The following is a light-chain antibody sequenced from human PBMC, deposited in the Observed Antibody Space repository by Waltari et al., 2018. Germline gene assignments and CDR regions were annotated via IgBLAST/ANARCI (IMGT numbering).Light chain of an antibody. Sequence: QSVLTQPPSVSAAPGQKVTISCSGSSSHIDQNYVSWYQQVPGTAPKLRIYDSYQRPSGIPDRFSGSKSGTSASLVITGLQIGDEADYYCGTWDSSLSAGVFGGGTKLTVL. CDR2: DSY. CDR1: SSHIDQNY. CDR3: GTWDSSLSAGV. V-gene: IGLV1-51*01. J-gene: IGLJ2*01.